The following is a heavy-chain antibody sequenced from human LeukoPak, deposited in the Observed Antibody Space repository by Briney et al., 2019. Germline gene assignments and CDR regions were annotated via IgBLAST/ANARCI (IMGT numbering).Heavy chain of an antibody. V-gene: IGHV3-74*01. D-gene: IGHD3-10*01. CDR2: INTEESST. J-gene: IGHJ4*02. CDR3: AKDISGSGSSPDY. CDR1: GFTFNKYW. Sequence: GGSLRLSCAASGFTFNKYWMHWVRQAPGKGLVWVSRINTEESSTGYADFVKGRFTISRDNAKSTLYLQMNSLRAEDTALYYCAKDISGSGSSPDYWGQGTLVTVSS.